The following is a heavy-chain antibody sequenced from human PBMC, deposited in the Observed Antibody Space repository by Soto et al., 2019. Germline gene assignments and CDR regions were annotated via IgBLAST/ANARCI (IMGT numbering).Heavy chain of an antibody. J-gene: IGHJ3*02. V-gene: IGHV4-39*01. Sequence: SETLSLTCTVCGGSISSSSYYWGWIRQPPGKGLEWIGSIYYSGSTYYNPSLKSRVTISVDTSKNQFSLKLSSVTAADTAVYYCARLLDRDIVVVVAAPDNDAFDIWGQGTMVTVSS. CDR3: ARLLDRDIVVVVAAPDNDAFDI. D-gene: IGHD2-15*01. CDR1: GGSISSSSYY. CDR2: IYYSGST.